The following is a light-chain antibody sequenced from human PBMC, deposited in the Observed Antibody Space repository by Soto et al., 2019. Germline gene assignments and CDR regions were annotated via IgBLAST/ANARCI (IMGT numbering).Light chain of an antibody. J-gene: IGKJ1*01. CDR3: QYWDDYSWT. Sequence: DIQMTQSPSTLSVSVGERVTITCRASQSITDWLAWYQQKPGKAPKFLIYKASNLEGGVPSRFSGSGSGTEFTLTISSVQPDDFATYYCQYWDDYSWTFGQGTKVEIK. CDR2: KAS. V-gene: IGKV1-5*03. CDR1: QSITDW.